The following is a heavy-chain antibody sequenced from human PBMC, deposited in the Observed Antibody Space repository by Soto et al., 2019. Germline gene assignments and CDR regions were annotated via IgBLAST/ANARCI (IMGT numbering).Heavy chain of an antibody. J-gene: IGHJ4*02. V-gene: IGHV3-23*01. D-gene: IGHD3-10*01. CDR3: AKARGQEKEAVLLWFGEPYAHLDY. CDR2: ISGSGGST. Sequence: GGSLRLSCAASGFTFSSYAMSWVRQAPGKGLEWVSAISGSGGSTYYADSVKGRFTISRDNSKNTLYLQMNSLRAEDTAVYYCAKARGQEKEAVLLWFGEPYAHLDYWGQGTLVTVSS. CDR1: GFTFSSYA.